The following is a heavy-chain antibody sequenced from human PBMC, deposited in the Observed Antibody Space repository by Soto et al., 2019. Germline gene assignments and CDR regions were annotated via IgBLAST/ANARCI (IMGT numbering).Heavy chain of an antibody. V-gene: IGHV4-61*01. CDR2: IYYSGST. Sequence: LSLTCTVSGGSVSSGSYYWSWIRQPPGKGLEWIGYIYYSGSTNYNPSLKSRVTRSVDTSKNQFSLKLSSVTAADTAVYYCARTFRGYSYGYFDWFDPWGTGTLVTVSS. CDR1: GGSVSSGSYY. J-gene: IGHJ5*02. CDR3: ARTFRGYSYGYFDWFDP. D-gene: IGHD5-18*01.